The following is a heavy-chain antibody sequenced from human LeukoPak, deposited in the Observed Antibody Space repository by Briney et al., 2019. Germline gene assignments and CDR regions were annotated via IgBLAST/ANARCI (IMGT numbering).Heavy chain of an antibody. J-gene: IGHJ4*02. CDR3: ARVGVAGTSG. CDR1: GITFSRYG. D-gene: IGHD6-19*01. Sequence: GGSLRLSCAASGITFSRYGMNWVRQAPGKGLEWVSSISSSSSYIYYADSVKGRFTISRDNAKNSLYLQMNSLRAEDTAVYYCARVGVAGTSGWGQGTLVTVSS. CDR2: ISSSSSYI. V-gene: IGHV3-21*01.